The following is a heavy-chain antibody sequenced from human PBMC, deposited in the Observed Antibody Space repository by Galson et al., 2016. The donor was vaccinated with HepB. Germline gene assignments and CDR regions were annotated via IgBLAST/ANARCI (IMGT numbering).Heavy chain of an antibody. CDR3: AKGPSYCNSASGDYHWFDP. CDR1: GGSISSYY. J-gene: IGHJ5*02. V-gene: IGHV4-59*01. CDR2: VYYSGST. D-gene: IGHD2-2*01. Sequence: SETLSLTCAVSGGSISSYYWSWIRQPPGKGLEWIGYVYYSGSTKYNPSLKSRVTMSVDTSKNHFSLKLNSVTAADTAVYYCAKGPSYCNSASGDYHWFDPWGQGTLVTVSS.